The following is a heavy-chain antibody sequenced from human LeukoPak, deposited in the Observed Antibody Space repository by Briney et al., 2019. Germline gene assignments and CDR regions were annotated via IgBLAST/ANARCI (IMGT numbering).Heavy chain of an antibody. V-gene: IGHV4-4*02. Sequence: PSETLSLTCAVSGGSISSSNWWSWVRQPPGKGLEWIGEIYHSGSTNYNPSLKSRVTISVDKSKNQFSLKLSSVTAADTAVYYCARISVKGHYYDSSGIRGFDYWGQGTLVTVSS. D-gene: IGHD3-22*01. CDR1: GGSISSSNW. CDR2: IYHSGST. CDR3: ARISVKGHYYDSSGIRGFDY. J-gene: IGHJ4*02.